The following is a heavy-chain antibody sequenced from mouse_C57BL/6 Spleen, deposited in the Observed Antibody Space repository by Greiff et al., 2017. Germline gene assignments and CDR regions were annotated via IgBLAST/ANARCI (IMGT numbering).Heavy chain of an antibody. J-gene: IGHJ3*01. CDR3: AREGGNCEAWFAY. V-gene: IGHV3-6*01. D-gene: IGHD2-1*01. Sequence: DVQLVESGPGLVKPSQSLSLTCSVTGYSITSGYYWNWIRQFPGNKLEWMGYISYDGSNNYNPSLKNRISITRDTSKNQFFLKLNSVTTEDTATYYCAREGGNCEAWFAYWGQGTLVTVSA. CDR2: ISYDGSN. CDR1: GYSITSGYY.